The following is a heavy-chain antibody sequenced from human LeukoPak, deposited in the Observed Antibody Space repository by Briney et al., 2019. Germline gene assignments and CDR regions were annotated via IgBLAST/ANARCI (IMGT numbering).Heavy chain of an antibody. CDR3: AKGYSSLGDY. CDR1: GFTFSSYA. V-gene: IGHV3-23*01. Sequence: GGSLRLSCAASGFTFSSYAMNWVRQAPGKGLEWVSGISGSGGSTFYADSVKGRFTISRDNSKNTLYLQMNSLRAEDTAVYYCAKGYSSLGDYWGQGTLVTVSS. J-gene: IGHJ4*02. CDR2: ISGSGGST. D-gene: IGHD6-13*01.